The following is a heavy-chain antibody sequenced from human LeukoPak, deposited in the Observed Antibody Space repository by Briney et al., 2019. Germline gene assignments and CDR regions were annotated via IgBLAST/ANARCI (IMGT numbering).Heavy chain of an antibody. V-gene: IGHV3-33*06. CDR1: GFTFSSYG. D-gene: IGHD3-22*01. J-gene: IGHJ4*02. Sequence: GRSLRLSCAASGFTFSSYGMHWVRQAPGKGLEWVAVIWYDGSNKYYADSVKGRFTISRDNSKNTLYLQMNSLRAEDTAVYYCAKDYKSAIRYYDSSGYYYASFDYWGQGTLVTVSS. CDR3: AKDYKSAIRYYDSSGYYYASFDY. CDR2: IWYDGSNK.